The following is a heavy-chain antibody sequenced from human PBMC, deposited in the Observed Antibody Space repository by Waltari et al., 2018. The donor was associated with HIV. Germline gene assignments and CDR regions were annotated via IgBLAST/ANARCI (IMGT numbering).Heavy chain of an antibody. CDR2: ISTSSSAI. CDR1: GFSFSSYR. CDR3: ARDRTRYYFDS. V-gene: IGHV3-48*01. D-gene: IGHD6-6*01. J-gene: IGHJ4*02. Sequence: EVQLVESGGGLVQPGGSLRLSCTASGFSFSSYRMNGVRQAPGKGLDWVSYISTSSSAIFYADSVKGRFTISRDTAKNSLYLQMNSLRAEDTAVYYCARDRTRYYFDSWGQGTLVTVSS.